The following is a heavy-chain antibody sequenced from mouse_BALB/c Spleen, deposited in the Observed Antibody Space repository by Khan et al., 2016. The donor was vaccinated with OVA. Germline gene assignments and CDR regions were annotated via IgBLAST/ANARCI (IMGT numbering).Heavy chain of an antibody. Sequence: EVQLQESGPELVKPGASVKMSCKASGYTFTSYVMHWVKQKPGQGLEWIGYIYPFNGDTKYNEKFKDKATLTSDKSSSTAYMELSSLTSEDSAVYFCAADGSYCVSFAYWGQGTLVTVSA. CDR1: GYTFTSYV. D-gene: IGHD2-12*01. CDR2: IYPFNGDT. J-gene: IGHJ3*01. V-gene: IGHV1S136*01. CDR3: AADGSYCVSFAY.